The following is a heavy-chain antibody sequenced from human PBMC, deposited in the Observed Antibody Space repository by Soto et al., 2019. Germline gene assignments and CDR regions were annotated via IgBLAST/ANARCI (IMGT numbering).Heavy chain of an antibody. D-gene: IGHD6-13*01. V-gene: IGHV3-23*01. CDR1: EFTFSSNA. Sequence: EVQLLESGGGLVQPGGSLRLSCAASEFTFSSNAMHWVRQAPGKGLEWVSGITGSGSTTFYADSVKGRFTISRDNSKNTLYLHMNSLRAEDTAIYYCAKDFTAYLSSWFHFWGQGTLVTVS. J-gene: IGHJ5*01. CDR3: AKDFTAYLSSWFHF. CDR2: ITGSGSTT.